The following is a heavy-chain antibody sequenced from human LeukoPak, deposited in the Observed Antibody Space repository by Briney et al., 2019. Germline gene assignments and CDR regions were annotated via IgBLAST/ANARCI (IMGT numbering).Heavy chain of an antibody. V-gene: IGHV4-30-4*01. Sequence: SQTLSLTCTVSGGSISSGDYYWSWIRQPPGKGLEWIGYIYYSGSTYYNPSPKSRVTISVDTSKNQFSLKLSSVTAADTAVYYCARVAGSYYFGYWGQGTLVTVSS. CDR2: IYYSGST. CDR1: GGSISSGDYY. J-gene: IGHJ4*02. CDR3: ARVAGSYYFGY. D-gene: IGHD1-26*01.